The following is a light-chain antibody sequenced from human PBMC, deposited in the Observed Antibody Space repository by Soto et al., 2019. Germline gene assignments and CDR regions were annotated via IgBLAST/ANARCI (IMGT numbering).Light chain of an antibody. CDR1: QSVSSY. J-gene: IGKJ2*01. CDR3: QQSFNWPRFT. CDR2: DAS. Sequence: EIVLTQSPATLSLSPGERATLSCRASQSVSSYLAWYQQKPGQAPRLLIYDASNRATSIPARFSGGGSGTDFTLTISSLEPEDFAVYYCQQSFNWPRFTFGQGTKLEIK. V-gene: IGKV3-11*01.